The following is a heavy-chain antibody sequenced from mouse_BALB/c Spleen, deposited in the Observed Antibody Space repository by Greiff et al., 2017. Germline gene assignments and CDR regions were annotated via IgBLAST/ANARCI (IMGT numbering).Heavy chain of an antibody. Sequence: QVQLQQSGPELEKPGASVKLSCKASGYTFTSYWMHWVKQRTGQGLEWIGEINPSNGRTNYNEKFKSKATLTVDKSSSTAYMQLSSLTSEDSAVYYCARTGRDYFDYWGQGTTLTVSS. J-gene: IGHJ2*01. CDR1: GYTFTSYW. V-gene: IGHV1S81*02. D-gene: IGHD4-1*01. CDR2: INPSNGRT. CDR3: ARTGRDYFDY.